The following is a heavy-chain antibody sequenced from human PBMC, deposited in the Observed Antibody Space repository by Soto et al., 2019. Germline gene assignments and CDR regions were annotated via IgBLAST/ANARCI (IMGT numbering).Heavy chain of an antibody. CDR1: GGSISSGGYY. J-gene: IGHJ5*02. V-gene: IGHV4-31*03. D-gene: IGHD7-27*01. CDR2: IYYSGST. CDR3: PRRHPPGWFDP. Sequence: QVQLQESGPGLVKPSQTLSLTCTVSGGSISSGGYYWSWIRQHPGKGLEWIGYIYYSGSTYYNPSLKSRVTITGDPSKTQFPLKLSSVTAADPAVSYWPRRHPPGWFDPWGQGTLVTASS.